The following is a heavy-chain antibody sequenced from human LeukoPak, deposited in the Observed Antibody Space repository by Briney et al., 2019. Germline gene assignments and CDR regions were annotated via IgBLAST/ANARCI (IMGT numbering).Heavy chain of an antibody. CDR3: ARGNSGLDY. V-gene: IGHV3-74*01. D-gene: IGHD1-1*01. CDR1: GFTFSNYW. CDR2: INSDGSST. Sequence: QPGGSLRLSCAASGFTFSNYWIHWVRHAPGKGLVCVSRINSDGSSTTYADSVKGRFTISRDNAKNTLYLQMHSLRVDDTAVYYCARGNSGLDYWGQGTLVTVSS. J-gene: IGHJ4*02.